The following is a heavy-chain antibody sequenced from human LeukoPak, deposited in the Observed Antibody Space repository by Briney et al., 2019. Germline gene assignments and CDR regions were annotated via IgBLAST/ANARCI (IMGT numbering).Heavy chain of an antibody. CDR1: GFTFSSYA. CDR2: ISGSGGST. CDR3: AKGGSPLRYFDWLFLD. D-gene: IGHD3-9*01. J-gene: IGHJ4*02. Sequence: PAGSLRLSCAASGFTFSSYAMSWVRQAPGKGLEWVSAISGSGGSTYYADSVKGRFTISRDNSKNTLYLQMNSLRAEDTAVYYCAKGGSPLRYFDWLFLDWGQGTLVTVSS. V-gene: IGHV3-23*01.